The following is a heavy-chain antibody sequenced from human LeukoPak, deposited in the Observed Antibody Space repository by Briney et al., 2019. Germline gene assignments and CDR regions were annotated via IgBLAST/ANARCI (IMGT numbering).Heavy chain of an antibody. D-gene: IGHD1-26*01. Sequence: ASVQVSCKASGYTFTSYGISWVRQAPGQGLEWMGWISAYNGNTNYAQKLQGRVTMTTDTSTSTAYMELRSLRSDDTAVYYCARGRIVGATVFAFDIWGQGTMVTVSS. CDR3: ARGRIVGATVFAFDI. J-gene: IGHJ3*02. V-gene: IGHV1-18*01. CDR1: GYTFTSYG. CDR2: ISAYNGNT.